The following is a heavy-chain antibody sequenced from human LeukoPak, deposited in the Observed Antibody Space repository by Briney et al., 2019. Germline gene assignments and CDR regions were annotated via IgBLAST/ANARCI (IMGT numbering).Heavy chain of an antibody. J-gene: IGHJ4*02. CDR3: AKDDVDIVATTTFDY. CDR2: ISGSGGST. CDR1: GFTFSSYA. D-gene: IGHD5-12*01. Sequence: GGSLRLSCAASGFTFSSYAMSWVRQAPGKGLEWVSAISGSGGSTYYADSVKGRFTISRDNSKNTLYLQMNSLRAEDTAVYCCAKDDVDIVATTTFDYWGQGTLVTVSS. V-gene: IGHV3-23*01.